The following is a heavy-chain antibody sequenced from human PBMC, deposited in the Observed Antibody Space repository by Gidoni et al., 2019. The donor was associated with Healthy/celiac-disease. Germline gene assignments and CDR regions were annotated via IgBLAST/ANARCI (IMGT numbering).Heavy chain of an antibody. CDR3: ARCPGRAVAGTIDY. CDR2: ISYDGSKK. D-gene: IGHD6-19*01. Sequence: QVQLVESGGGVVQPGRSLRLSCAASGFTFSSYAMHWVRQAPGKGLEWVAVISYDGSKKYYADSVKGRFTISRDNSKNTLYLQMNSLRAEDTAVYYCARCPGRAVAGTIDYWGQGTLVTVSS. V-gene: IGHV3-30-3*01. J-gene: IGHJ4*02. CDR1: GFTFSSYA.